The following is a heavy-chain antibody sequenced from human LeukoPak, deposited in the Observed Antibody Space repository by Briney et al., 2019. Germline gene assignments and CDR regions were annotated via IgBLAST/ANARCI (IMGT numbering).Heavy chain of an antibody. CDR2: TSYDGKNT. D-gene: IGHD3-22*01. Sequence: GGSLRVSCSASGFTFKSYAMHWVRQAPGKGLEWVAVTSYDGKNTLYADSVKGRFTISRDNSQNTLSLQMNSLRTEDTAMYCAKDSVIQGYSAFDYWGQGTLVTVSS. V-gene: IGHV3-30*18. CDR3: AKDSVIQGYSAFDY. CDR1: GFTFKSYA. J-gene: IGHJ4*02.